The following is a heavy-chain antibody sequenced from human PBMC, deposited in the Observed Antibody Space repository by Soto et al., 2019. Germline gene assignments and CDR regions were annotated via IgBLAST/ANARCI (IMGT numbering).Heavy chain of an antibody. CDR1: GFTFSSYS. Sequence: GGSLRLSCAASGFTFSSYSMNWVRQAPGKGLEWVAYISSSSSTIYYADSVKGRFTISRDNAKNSLYLQMYSLRAEDTAGYYCARYTSAMVTGAFDIWGQGTMVTVSS. V-gene: IGHV3-48*04. CDR3: ARYTSAMVTGAFDI. CDR2: ISSSSSTI. D-gene: IGHD5-18*01. J-gene: IGHJ3*02.